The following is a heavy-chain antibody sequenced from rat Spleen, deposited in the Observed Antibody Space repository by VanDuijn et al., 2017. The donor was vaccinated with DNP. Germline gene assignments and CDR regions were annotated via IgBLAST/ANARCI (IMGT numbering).Heavy chain of an antibody. CDR2: ISSDGSRT. V-gene: IGHV5S10*01. CDR1: GFTFSDYN. CDR3: AKPDD. J-gene: IGHJ2*01. Sequence: EVHLVESGGGLVQPGRSLKLSCAASGFTFSDYNMAWVRQATKKGLEWVATISSDGSRTYYRDSVKCRFTISRDNAKSTLYLQRDSLRSEDTATYYCAKPDDWGQGVMVTGSS.